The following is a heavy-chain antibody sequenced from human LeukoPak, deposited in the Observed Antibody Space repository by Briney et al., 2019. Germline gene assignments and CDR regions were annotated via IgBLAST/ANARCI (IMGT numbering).Heavy chain of an antibody. D-gene: IGHD2-15*01. CDR1: GGTISGYY. CDR2: IYYSGST. V-gene: IGHV4-59*08. Sequence: SETLRLTCTVSGGTISGYYMSWIRQPPGKGLEWIGYIYYSGSTNYNPSLKSRVTISIDTSKNQFSLKLTSVTAADTAVYYCAAGTPALEFWGQGTLVTVSS. J-gene: IGHJ4*02. CDR3: AAGTPALEF.